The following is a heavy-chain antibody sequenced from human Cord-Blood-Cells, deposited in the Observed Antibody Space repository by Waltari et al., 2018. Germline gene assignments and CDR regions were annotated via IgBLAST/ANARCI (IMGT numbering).Heavy chain of an antibody. V-gene: IGHV3-21*01. Sequence: EVQLVESGGGLVKPGGSLRLSCAASGFTFSSYSMNWVRQAPGKGLGGVSSISSISSYIYYADSVKGRFTISRDNAKNSLYLQMNSLRAEDTAVYYCARVPLVRALDYWGQGTLVTVSS. CDR3: ARVPLVRALDY. J-gene: IGHJ4*02. D-gene: IGHD2-2*01. CDR1: GFTFSSYS. CDR2: ISSISSYI.